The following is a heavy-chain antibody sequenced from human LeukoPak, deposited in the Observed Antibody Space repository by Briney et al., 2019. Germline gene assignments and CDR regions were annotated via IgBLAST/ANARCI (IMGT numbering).Heavy chain of an antibody. D-gene: IGHD3-10*01. CDR1: GFTFSSYA. V-gene: IGHV3-23*01. CDR3: AKDRTITMVRGLTGHRQYYFDY. CDR2: ISGSGGST. J-gene: IGHJ4*02. Sequence: GGSLRLSCAASGFTFSSYAVSWVRQAPGKGLEWVSAISGSGGSTYYADSVKGRFTISRDNSKNTLYLQMNSLRAEDTAVYYCAKDRTITMVRGLTGHRQYYFDYWGQGTLVTVSS.